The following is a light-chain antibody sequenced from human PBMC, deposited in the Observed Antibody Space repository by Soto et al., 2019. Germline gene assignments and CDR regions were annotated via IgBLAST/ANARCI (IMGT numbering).Light chain of an antibody. CDR1: QKISSTV. J-gene: IGKJ1*01. CDR2: GAS. CDR3: QQYGSSPRT. Sequence: EIVLTQSPGILSLSPGERASLSCRASQKISSTVLAWYQQKPGQAPRLLIYGASSRTTGIPDRFSGSGSGADFTLTISRLEPEDFAVYYCQQYGSSPRTCGQGTKGDIK. V-gene: IGKV3-20*01.